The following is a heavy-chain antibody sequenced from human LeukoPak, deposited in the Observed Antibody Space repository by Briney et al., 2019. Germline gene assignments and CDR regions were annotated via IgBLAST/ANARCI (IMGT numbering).Heavy chain of an antibody. Sequence: SVKVSCKASGGTFGSYAISWVRQAPGQGLEWMGRIIPILGIANYALKFQGRVTITADKSTSTAYMELSSLRSEDTAVYYCASLGMVRGVIAYWGQGTLVTVSS. D-gene: IGHD3-10*01. CDR2: IIPILGIA. V-gene: IGHV1-69*04. J-gene: IGHJ4*02. CDR1: GGTFGSYA. CDR3: ASLGMVRGVIAY.